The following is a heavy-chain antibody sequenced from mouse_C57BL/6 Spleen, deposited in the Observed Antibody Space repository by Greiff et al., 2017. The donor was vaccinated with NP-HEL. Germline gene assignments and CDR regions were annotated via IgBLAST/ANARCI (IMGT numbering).Heavy chain of an antibody. D-gene: IGHD3-3*01. CDR2: INPNNGGT. V-gene: IGHV1-18*01. J-gene: IGHJ3*01. CDR3: ARERDRFLAY. Sequence: EVNLVESGPELVKPGASVKIPCKASGYTFTDYNMDWVKQSHGKSLEWIGDINPNNGGTNYKQKFKGKATLTVDKSSSTAYMELRSLTSEDTAVYYCARERDRFLAYWGQGTLVTVSA. CDR1: GYTFTDYN.